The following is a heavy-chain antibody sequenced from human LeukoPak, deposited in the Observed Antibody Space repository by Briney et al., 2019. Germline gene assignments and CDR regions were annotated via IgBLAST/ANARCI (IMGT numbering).Heavy chain of an antibody. Sequence: SETLSLTCAVSDDSFSSHYWTWIRQPPGKGLEWIGYISYIGSTNYNPSLKSQVTISIDTSKNQFSLKLSSVTAADTAVYYCARDLVTVTKGFDIWGQGTMVSVSS. CDR1: DDSFSSHY. CDR3: ARDLVTVTKGFDI. V-gene: IGHV4-59*11. CDR2: ISYIGST. J-gene: IGHJ3*02. D-gene: IGHD4-17*01.